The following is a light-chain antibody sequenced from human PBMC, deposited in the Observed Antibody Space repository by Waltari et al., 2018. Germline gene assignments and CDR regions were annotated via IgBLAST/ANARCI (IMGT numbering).Light chain of an antibody. CDR2: KDT. J-gene: IGLJ2*01. V-gene: IGLV3-27*01. Sequence: SYELTQPSSVSVSPGQTTRITCSRHVLAKKYARWFQQMPGQAPVLVIYKDTERPSGIPERFSGSTSGTTVTLTSSGAQVEDEADYYCYSAADNNRLVFGGGTKLTVL. CDR1: VLAKKY. CDR3: YSAADNNRLV.